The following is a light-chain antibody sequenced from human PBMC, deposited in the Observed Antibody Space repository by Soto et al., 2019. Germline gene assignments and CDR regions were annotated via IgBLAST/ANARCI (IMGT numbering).Light chain of an antibody. CDR2: QDN. Sequence: SYELTQPPPVSVSPGQTASITCSGDKLGDKYACWYQQKPGQSPVLVIYQDNKRPSGIPERFSGSNSGNTATLTISGTQAMDEADYYCQAWDGSTVVFGGGTQLTVL. CDR1: KLGDKY. V-gene: IGLV3-1*01. J-gene: IGLJ2*01. CDR3: QAWDGSTVV.